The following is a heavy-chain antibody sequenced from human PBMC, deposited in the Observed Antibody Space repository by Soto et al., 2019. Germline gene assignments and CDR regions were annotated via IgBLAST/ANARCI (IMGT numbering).Heavy chain of an antibody. D-gene: IGHD3-22*01. CDR3: ARGYYYDNSGGPPGE. CDR2: IYYSGNT. V-gene: IGHV4-30-4*01. Sequence: QVQLQESGPGLVKPSQTLSLTCTVSGGSVSTGDYYWSWIRQPPGKGLEWIGYIYYSGNTYYNPSLKSRVIXSXXXSXNQFSLKLSSVTAADTAVYYCARGYYYDNSGGPPGEWGQGTLVTVSS. CDR1: GGSVSTGDYY. J-gene: IGHJ4*02.